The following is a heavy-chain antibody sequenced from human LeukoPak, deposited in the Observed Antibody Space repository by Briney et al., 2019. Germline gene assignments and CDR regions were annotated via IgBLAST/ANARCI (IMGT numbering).Heavy chain of an antibody. CDR2: MNPNSGNT. CDR1: GYTFTSYD. D-gene: IGHD5-18*01. CDR3: ARANIQLWAIYYYYYMDV. V-gene: IGHV1-8*03. J-gene: IGHJ6*03. Sequence: ASVKVSCKASGYTFTSYDINWVRQATGQGLEWMGWMNPNSGNTGYAQKFQGRVTITRNTSISTAYMELSSLRSEDTAVYYCARANIQLWAIYYYYYMDVWGKGTTVTISS.